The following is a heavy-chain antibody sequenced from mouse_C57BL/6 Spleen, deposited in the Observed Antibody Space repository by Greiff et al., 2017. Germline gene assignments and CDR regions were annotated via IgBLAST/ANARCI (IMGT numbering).Heavy chain of an antibody. CDR3: VRVGYYGSSYDWYFDV. V-gene: IGHV1-53*01. D-gene: IGHD1-1*01. CDR2: INPSNGGT. Sequence: QVQLQQPGTELVKPGASVKLSCKASGYTFTSYWMHWLKQRPGQGLEWIGNINPSNGGTNYNEKFKSKATLTVDKSSSTAYMQLSSLTSEDSAVYYCVRVGYYGSSYDWYFDVWGTGTTVTVSS. J-gene: IGHJ1*03. CDR1: GYTFTSYW.